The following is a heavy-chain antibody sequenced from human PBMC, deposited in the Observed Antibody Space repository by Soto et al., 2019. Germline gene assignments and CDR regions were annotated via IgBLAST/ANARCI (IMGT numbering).Heavy chain of an antibody. D-gene: IGHD3-3*01. CDR1: GFTFSSYA. CDR3: AKGLTYESRLDS. J-gene: IGHJ4*02. V-gene: IGHV3-23*01. Sequence: EVHLLESGGGLVQPGGSLRLSCAASGFTFSSYAMFWVRQAPGRGLEWVSGFSGSGERTYYADSVKGRFTISRDNSKDTLYLQMNSLRAEDSAVYYCAKGLTYESRLDSWGQRTLVTVSS. CDR2: FSGSGERT.